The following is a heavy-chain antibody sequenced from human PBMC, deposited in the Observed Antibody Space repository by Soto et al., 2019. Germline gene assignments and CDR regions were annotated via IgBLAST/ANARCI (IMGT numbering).Heavy chain of an antibody. Sequence: QVQLVQSGAEVKKPGASVKVSCQAPGYTFTSYGISWVRQAPGQGLEWMGWISAYNGNRNYAQKLQGRVTVTTDTSTSTDYMELRSLRSDDTAVYYCARDRGAYGMDVWGQGTTVTVSS. V-gene: IGHV1-18*01. CDR1: GYTFTSYG. J-gene: IGHJ6*02. CDR3: ARDRGAYGMDV. CDR2: ISAYNGNR.